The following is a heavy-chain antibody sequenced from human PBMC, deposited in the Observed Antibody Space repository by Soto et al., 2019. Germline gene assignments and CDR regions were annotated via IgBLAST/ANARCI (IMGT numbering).Heavy chain of an antibody. V-gene: IGHV4-30-4*01. Sequence: SETLSLTCTVSGGSISSGDYYWSWIRQPPGKGLEWIGYIYYSGSTYYNPSLKSRVTISVDTSKNQFSLKLSSVTAADTAVYYCARGSPLRFLEWPLGWFDPWGQGTLVTVSS. CDR1: GGSISSGDYY. CDR3: ARGSPLRFLEWPLGWFDP. D-gene: IGHD3-3*01. J-gene: IGHJ5*02. CDR2: IYYSGST.